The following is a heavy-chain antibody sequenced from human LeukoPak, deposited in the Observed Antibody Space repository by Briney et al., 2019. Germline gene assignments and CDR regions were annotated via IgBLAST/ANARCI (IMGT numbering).Heavy chain of an antibody. J-gene: IGHJ4*02. V-gene: IGHV3-9*03. CDR3: AKEIAAAGPFDY. CDR2: ISWNSGSI. CDR1: GFTFDDYA. Sequence: PGGSLRLSCAASGFTFDDYAMHWVRQAPGKGLEWVSGISWNSGSIGYADSVKGRFTISRDNAKNSLYLQMNSLRAEDMALYYCAKEIAAAGPFDYWGQGTLVTVSS. D-gene: IGHD6-13*01.